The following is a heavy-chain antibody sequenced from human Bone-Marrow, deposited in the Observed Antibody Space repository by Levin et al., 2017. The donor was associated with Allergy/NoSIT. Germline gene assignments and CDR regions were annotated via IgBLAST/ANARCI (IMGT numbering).Heavy chain of an antibody. J-gene: IGHJ6*03. CDR2: IIPIFGTA. CDR3: ARALVVAAAGTYDRAYYYYYMDV. CDR1: GGTFSSYA. V-gene: IGHV1-69*13. Sequence: GASVKVSCKASGGTFSSYAISWVRQAPGQGLEWMGGIIPIFGTANYAQKFQGRVTITADESTSTAYMELSSLRSEDTAVYYCARALVVAAAGTYDRAYYYYYMDVWGKGTTVTVSS. D-gene: IGHD6-13*01.